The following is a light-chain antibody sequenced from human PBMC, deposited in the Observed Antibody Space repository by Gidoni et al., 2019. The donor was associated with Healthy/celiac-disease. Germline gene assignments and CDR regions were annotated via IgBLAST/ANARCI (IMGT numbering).Light chain of an antibody. CDR1: SLRSYY. Sequence: SSELTQDPAVSVALGQTVRITRQGDSLRSYYASRYQQKPGQAPVLFIYGKNNRPSGIPDPVSGSSSGNTATLTITGAQAEDEADYYCNARDSSGNHWVFGGGTKLTVL. CDR3: NARDSSGNHWV. CDR2: GKN. J-gene: IGLJ3*02. V-gene: IGLV3-19*01.